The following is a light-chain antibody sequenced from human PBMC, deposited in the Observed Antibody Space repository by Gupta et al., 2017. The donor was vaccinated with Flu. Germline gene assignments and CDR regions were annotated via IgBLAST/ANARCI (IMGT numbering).Light chain of an antibody. CDR1: QNIRNN. Sequence: EIVLTQSPDSLSVSPGERATLSSRASQNIRNNLTWYQQRPGQPPRLLIFCAATRATGVPARFSGSSFGTKYTLLVSGLQSEDLAVDFCQNYDSQPPVAFGGGTRVDIK. J-gene: IGKJ4*01. CDR2: CAA. V-gene: IGKV3-15*01. CDR3: QNYDSQPPVA.